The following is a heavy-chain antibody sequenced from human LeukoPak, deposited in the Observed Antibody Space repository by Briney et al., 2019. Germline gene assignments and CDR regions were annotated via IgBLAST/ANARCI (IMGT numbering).Heavy chain of an antibody. Sequence: PSETLSLTCAVYGGSFSGYYWSWIRQPPGKGLEWIGEINHSGSTNYNPSLKSRVTISVDTSKNQFSLKLSSVTAADTAVYYCARVQVGATTAYYYYYMDVWGKGTTVTVSS. J-gene: IGHJ6*03. D-gene: IGHD1-26*01. CDR2: INHSGST. V-gene: IGHV4-34*01. CDR3: ARVQVGATTAYYYYYMDV. CDR1: GGSFSGYY.